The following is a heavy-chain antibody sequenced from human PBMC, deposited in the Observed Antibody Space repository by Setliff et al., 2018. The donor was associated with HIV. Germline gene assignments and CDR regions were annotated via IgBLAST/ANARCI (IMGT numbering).Heavy chain of an antibody. J-gene: IGHJ4*02. V-gene: IGHV4-38-2*01. CDR3: ARQPLHCSSINCYGAVYDN. D-gene: IGHD2-2*01. CDR1: GYSISSGYY. Sequence: PSETLSLTCAVSGYSISSGYYLGWIRQPPGKGLEWIGSIYHSGSTYYNPSLKSRVTISVDTSKKQFSLKLSSVIAADTALYYCARQPLHCSSINCYGAVYDNWGQGTLVTV. CDR2: IYHSGST.